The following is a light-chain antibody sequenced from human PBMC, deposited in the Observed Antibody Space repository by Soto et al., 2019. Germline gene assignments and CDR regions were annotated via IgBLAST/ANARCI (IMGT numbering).Light chain of an antibody. CDR2: GAS. V-gene: IGKV3-15*01. CDR3: QQYNDWPPYT. J-gene: IGKJ2*01. Sequence: EIVMTQSPVTLSVSPGERATLSCRASQSVSSDLAWYQQKPGQGPRLLIYGASTRATGVPARFSASGSGTEFTLTISSLQSEDFAVYYCQQYNDWPPYTFGQGTKLEIK. CDR1: QSVSSD.